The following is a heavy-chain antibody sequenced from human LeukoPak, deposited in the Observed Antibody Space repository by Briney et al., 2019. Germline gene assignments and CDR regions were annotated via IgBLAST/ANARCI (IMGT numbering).Heavy chain of an antibody. CDR2: ISSGGSTT. Sequence: GGSLRLSCAASGFTFSRYEMNWVRQAPGKGLEWVSYISSGGSTTYYADSVKGRFTISRDSAKNSLYLQMNSLRDEDTAVYYCARELAYYFDYWGQGTLVIVSS. CDR3: ARELAYYFDY. V-gene: IGHV3-48*03. CDR1: GFTFSRYE. J-gene: IGHJ4*02.